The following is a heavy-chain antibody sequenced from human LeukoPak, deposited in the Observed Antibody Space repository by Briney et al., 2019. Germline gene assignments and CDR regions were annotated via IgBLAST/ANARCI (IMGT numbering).Heavy chain of an antibody. CDR1: GYTFTSYA. CDR3: ARALTDYSQLPSDAFDI. V-gene: IGHV7-4-1*02. J-gene: IGHJ3*02. CDR2: INTNTGNP. D-gene: IGHD1-1*01. Sequence: ASVKVSCKASGYTFTSYAMNWVRQAPGQGLEWLGWINTNTGNPTYAQGFTGRFVFSLDTSVSTAYLQISSLKAEDTAVYYCARALTDYSQLPSDAFDIWGQGTMVTVSS.